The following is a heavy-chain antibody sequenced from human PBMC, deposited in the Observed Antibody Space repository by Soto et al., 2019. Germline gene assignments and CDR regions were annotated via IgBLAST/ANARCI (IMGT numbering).Heavy chain of an antibody. D-gene: IGHD1-26*01. CDR3: ARERVGMIGEKDYYYGMDV. CDR1: GFTFSSYA. J-gene: IGHJ6*02. Sequence: QVQLVESGGGVVQPGRSLRLSCAASGFTFSSYAMHWVRQAPGKGLEWVAVISYDGSNKYYADSVKGRFTISRDNSKNTAYLQMNSLRAEDTAVYYCARERVGMIGEKDYYYGMDVWGQGTTVTVSS. V-gene: IGHV3-30-3*01. CDR2: ISYDGSNK.